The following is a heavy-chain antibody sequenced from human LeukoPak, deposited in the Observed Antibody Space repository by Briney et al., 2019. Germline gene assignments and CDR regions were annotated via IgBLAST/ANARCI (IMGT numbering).Heavy chain of an antibody. V-gene: IGHV4-30-4*01. CDR3: AREGVVVPAAMNGFDP. D-gene: IGHD2-2*01. CDR2: IYYSGST. Sequence: PSETLSLTCTVSGGSISSGDYYWSWIRQPPGKGLEWLGYIYYSGSTYYNPSLKSRGTISVDTSKNQFSLKPSSVTAADTAVYYCAREGVVVPAAMNGFDPWGQGTLVTVSS. J-gene: IGHJ5*02. CDR1: GGSISSGDYY.